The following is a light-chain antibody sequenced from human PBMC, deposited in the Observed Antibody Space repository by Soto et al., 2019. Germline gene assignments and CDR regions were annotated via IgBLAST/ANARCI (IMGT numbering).Light chain of an antibody. CDR1: QSVSSSY. Sequence: EIVLTQSPGTLSLSPGERATLSCRASQSVSSSYLAWYQQKPGQAPRLLIYGASSRATGIPDRFSGSGSGTDFSLTISIPEPEDFAVYYCQQYGSSPTWTFGQGTKVEIK. V-gene: IGKV3-20*01. CDR2: GAS. J-gene: IGKJ1*01. CDR3: QQYGSSPTWT.